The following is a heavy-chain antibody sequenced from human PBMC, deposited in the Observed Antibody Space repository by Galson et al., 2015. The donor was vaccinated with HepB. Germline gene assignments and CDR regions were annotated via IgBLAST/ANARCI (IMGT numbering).Heavy chain of an antibody. Sequence: SCKASGYTFSIHGISWVRQAPGQGLEWMGWISGYNGNTDHSQKFQGRVTMTKDTSTGTAYMELRSLRSDDTAVYYYARVDYFESSGYYMHWGQGTLVTVSS. CDR2: ISGYNGNT. CDR1: GYTFSIHG. V-gene: IGHV1-18*01. CDR3: ARVDYFESSGYYMH. J-gene: IGHJ4*02. D-gene: IGHD3-22*01.